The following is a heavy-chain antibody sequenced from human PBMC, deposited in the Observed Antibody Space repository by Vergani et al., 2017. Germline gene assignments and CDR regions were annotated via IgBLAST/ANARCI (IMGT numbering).Heavy chain of an antibody. D-gene: IGHD3-10*01. CDR1: GYTFTSYA. CDR3: ARRSETPMVRGVIIYGMDV. J-gene: IGHJ6*02. Sequence: QVQLVQSGSELKKPGASVKVSCKASGYTFTSYAMNWVRQAPGQGLEWMGWINTNTGNPTYAQGFTGRFVFSLDTSVSTAYLQISSLKAEDTAVYYCARRSETPMVRGVIIYGMDVWGQGTTVTVSS. V-gene: IGHV7-4-1*02. CDR2: INTNTGNP.